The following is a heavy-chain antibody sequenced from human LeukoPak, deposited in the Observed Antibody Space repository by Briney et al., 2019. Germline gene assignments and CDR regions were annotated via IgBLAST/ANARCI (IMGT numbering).Heavy chain of an antibody. D-gene: IGHD6-13*01. CDR1: GGSISSYY. CDR3: ASVPAAVGTGGYYYYYMDV. Sequence: PSETLSLTCTVSGGSISSYYWSWIRQPPGKGLEWIGYIYYSGSTNYNPSLKSRVTISVDTSKNQFSLKLSSVTAADTAVYYCASVPAAVGTGGYYYYYMDVWGKGTTVTVSS. CDR2: IYYSGST. J-gene: IGHJ6*03. V-gene: IGHV4-59*01.